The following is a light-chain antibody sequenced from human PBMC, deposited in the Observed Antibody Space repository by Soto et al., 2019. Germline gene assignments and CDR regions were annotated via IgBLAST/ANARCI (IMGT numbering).Light chain of an antibody. CDR1: QDISRY. V-gene: IGKV1-8*01. CDR3: QHYHSYPWT. Sequence: AIRMTQSPSSLSASIGDRVTITCRASQDISRYLAWYQQKPGKAPKLLIYDIITLQSGVPSRFSGSGSGTDFTLTISYLESEDFAVYYCQHYHSYPWTFGQGTRVDLK. J-gene: IGKJ1*01. CDR2: DII.